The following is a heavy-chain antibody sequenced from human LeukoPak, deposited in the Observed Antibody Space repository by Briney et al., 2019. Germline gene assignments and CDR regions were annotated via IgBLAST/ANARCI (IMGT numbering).Heavy chain of an antibody. D-gene: IGHD2-2*01. CDR1: GFTFSSDG. J-gene: IGHJ6*02. Sequence: GGSLRLSCAASGFTFSSDGMHWVRQAPGKGLEWVAVISYDGSNKYYADSVKGRFTISRDNSKNTLYLQMNSLRAEDTAVYYCAKTVVVPAAPYYYYGMDVWGQGTTVTVSS. CDR3: AKTVVVPAAPYYYYGMDV. CDR2: ISYDGSNK. V-gene: IGHV3-30*18.